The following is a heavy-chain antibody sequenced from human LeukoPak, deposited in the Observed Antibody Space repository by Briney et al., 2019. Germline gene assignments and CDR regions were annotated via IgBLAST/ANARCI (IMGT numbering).Heavy chain of an antibody. CDR1: GFTFSSYA. CDR3: ARDRWYYYDSSDYYHDAFDI. Sequence: GGSLRLSCAASGFTFSSYAMHWVRQAPGKGLEWVAVISFDGINKYYADSVKGRFTISRDNSKNTLYLQMNSLIAEDTAVYYCARDRWYYYDSSDYYHDAFDIWGQGTMVTVSS. CDR2: ISFDGINK. V-gene: IGHV3-30*04. D-gene: IGHD3-22*01. J-gene: IGHJ3*02.